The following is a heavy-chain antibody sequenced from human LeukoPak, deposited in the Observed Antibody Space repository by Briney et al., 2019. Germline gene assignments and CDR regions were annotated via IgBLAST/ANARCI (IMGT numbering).Heavy chain of an antibody. CDR1: GFTVSSNY. Sequence: PGGSLRLSCAASGFTVSSNYMSWVRQAPGKGLEWVSVIYSGGSTYYADSVKGRFTISRDNSKNTLYLQMNSLRAEDTAVYYCARDYVWGSYRHPYYYYGMDVWGQGTTVTVSS. CDR3: ARDYVWGSYRHPYYYYGMDV. D-gene: IGHD3-16*02. J-gene: IGHJ6*02. CDR2: IYSGGST. V-gene: IGHV3-66*01.